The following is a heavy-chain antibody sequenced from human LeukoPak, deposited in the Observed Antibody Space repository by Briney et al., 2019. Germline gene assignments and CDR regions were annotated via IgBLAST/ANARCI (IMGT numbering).Heavy chain of an antibody. Sequence: PSETLSLTCTVSGGSISSGGYYWSWIRQHPGKGLEWIVYIYYSGSTYYNPSLKSRVTISVDTSKNQFSLKLSSVTAADTAVYYCARGSLMITFGGVIVKGALDIWGQGTMVTVSS. J-gene: IGHJ3*02. CDR1: GGSISSGGYY. V-gene: IGHV4-31*03. CDR2: IYYSGST. CDR3: ARGSLMITFGGVIVKGALDI. D-gene: IGHD3-16*02.